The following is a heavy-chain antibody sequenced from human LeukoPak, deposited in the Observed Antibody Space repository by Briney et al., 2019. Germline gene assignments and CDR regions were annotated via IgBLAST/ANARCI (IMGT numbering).Heavy chain of an antibody. D-gene: IGHD4-17*01. J-gene: IGHJ6*03. Sequence: PGGSLRLSCAASGSTFSTYEINWVRQAPGKGLEWLSHISTSGSSIHYADSVKGRFTISRDNAKNSLYLQMNSLRVEDTAVYYCARDATTELGTVYMDVWGKGTTVTISS. CDR1: GSTFSTYE. CDR3: ARDATTELGTVYMDV. CDR2: ISTSGSSI. V-gene: IGHV3-48*03.